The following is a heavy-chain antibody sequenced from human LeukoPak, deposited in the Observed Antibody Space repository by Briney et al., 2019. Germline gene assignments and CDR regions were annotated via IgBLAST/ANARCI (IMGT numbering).Heavy chain of an antibody. Sequence: GESLKISCKGSGYSFGNRWIGWVRQMPGKGLEWMGIIYPDDSDTIYSPSFEGQVTISADKSISTAYLQWSSLKASDTAMYYCARGAYGSGSYYNYYGMDVWGQGTTVTVSS. CDR1: GYSFGNRW. J-gene: IGHJ6*02. V-gene: IGHV5-51*01. CDR3: ARGAYGSGSYYNYYGMDV. CDR2: IYPDDSDT. D-gene: IGHD3-10*01.